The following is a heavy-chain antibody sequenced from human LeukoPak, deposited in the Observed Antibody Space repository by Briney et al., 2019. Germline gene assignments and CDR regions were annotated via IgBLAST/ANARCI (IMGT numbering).Heavy chain of an antibody. CDR3: ARSYYDFWSGYYLDY. CDR1: GGSFSGYY. V-gene: IGHV4-34*01. CDR2: INHSGST. Sequence: SETLSLTCAVYGGSFSGYYWSWIRQPPGKGREWIGEINHSGSTNYNPSLKSRVTISVDTSKNQFSLKLSSVTAADTAMYYCARSYYDFWSGYYLDYWGQGTLVTVSS. D-gene: IGHD3-3*01. J-gene: IGHJ4*02.